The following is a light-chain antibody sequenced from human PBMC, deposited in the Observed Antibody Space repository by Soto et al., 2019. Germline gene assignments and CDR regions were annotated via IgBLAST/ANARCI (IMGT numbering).Light chain of an antibody. CDR3: GTWDSSLSAVV. J-gene: IGLJ2*01. Sequence: QSALTQPPSVSAAPEQKVTISCSGSSSNIGNTFVSWYQQLPGTAPRLLVYDNNKRPSGIPDRFSGSKSGTSATLGITGLQTGDEANYYCGTWDSSLSAVVFGGGTKLTVL. CDR1: SSNIGNTF. V-gene: IGLV1-51*01. CDR2: DNN.